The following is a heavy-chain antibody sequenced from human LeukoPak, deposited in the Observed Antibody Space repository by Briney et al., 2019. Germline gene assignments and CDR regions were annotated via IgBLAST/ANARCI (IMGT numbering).Heavy chain of an antibody. Sequence: SQTLSLTCTVSGGSISSGDYYWSWIRQPPGKGLEWIGYIYYSGSTYYNPSLKSRVTISVDTSKNQFSLKLSSVTAADTAAYYCARVGFSSSGVLIDYWGQGTLVTFSS. D-gene: IGHD6-6*01. CDR1: GGSISSGDYY. CDR2: IYYSGST. CDR3: ARVGFSSSGVLIDY. V-gene: IGHV4-30-4*08. J-gene: IGHJ4*02.